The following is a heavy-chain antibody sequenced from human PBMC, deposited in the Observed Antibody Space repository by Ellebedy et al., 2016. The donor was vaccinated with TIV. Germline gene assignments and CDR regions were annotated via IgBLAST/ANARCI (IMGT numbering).Heavy chain of an antibody. CDR1: GYTFTSYY. Sequence: AASVTVSCKASGYTFTSYYMHWARQAPGQGLEWMGIINPSGGSTTYAQKLQGRVTMTRDTSTSTVYMELSSLRSEDTAVYYCARARSSGWLHTPDYWGQGTLVTVSS. D-gene: IGHD6-19*01. CDR3: ARARSSGWLHTPDY. J-gene: IGHJ4*02. CDR2: INPSGGST. V-gene: IGHV1-46*04.